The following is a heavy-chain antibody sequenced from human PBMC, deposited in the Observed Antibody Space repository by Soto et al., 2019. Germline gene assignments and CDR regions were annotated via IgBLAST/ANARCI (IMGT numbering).Heavy chain of an antibody. V-gene: IGHV3-7*01. J-gene: IGHJ4*02. CDR2: IKQDGSEK. CDR1: GFTFSSYW. D-gene: IGHD3-10*01. Sequence: GGSLRLSCAASGFTFSSYWMSWVRQAPGKGLEWVANIKQDGSEKYDVDSVKGRFTISRDNAKNSLYLQMNSLRAEDTAVYYCARGREGSYYYGSGSYPIWGQGTLVTVSS. CDR3: ARGREGSYYYGSGSYPI.